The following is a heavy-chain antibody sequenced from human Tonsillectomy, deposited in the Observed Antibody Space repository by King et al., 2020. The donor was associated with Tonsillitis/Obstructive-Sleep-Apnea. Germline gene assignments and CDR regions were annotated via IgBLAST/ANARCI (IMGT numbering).Heavy chain of an antibody. Sequence: VQLVQSGAEVKKPGASVKVSCKVSGSTLTDLSIHWVRQAPGKGLEWMGGFGPDDGETIYAQKLQGRLTMTEDTSADTAYMELSSLRSEDTAVYYCATQQWLHFGGCTFDVWGQGTLVTVSS. V-gene: IGHV1-24*01. CDR2: FGPDDGET. CDR3: ATQQWLHFGGCTFDV. CDR1: GSTLTDLS. D-gene: IGHD3-16*01. J-gene: IGHJ4*02.